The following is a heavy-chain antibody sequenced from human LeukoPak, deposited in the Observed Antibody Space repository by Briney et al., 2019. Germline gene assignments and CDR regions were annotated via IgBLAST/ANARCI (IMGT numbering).Heavy chain of an antibody. CDR1: GFTFSSYA. Sequence: GGSLRLSCAASGFTFSSYAMSWVRQAPGKGLEWVSAISGSGGSTYYADSVKGRFTISRDSFKNTLYLQMNSLRAEDTAVYYCAKDWGVGSGWYLPHFDYWGQGTLVTVSS. D-gene: IGHD6-13*01. J-gene: IGHJ4*02. V-gene: IGHV3-23*01. CDR3: AKDWGVGSGWYLPHFDY. CDR2: ISGSGGST.